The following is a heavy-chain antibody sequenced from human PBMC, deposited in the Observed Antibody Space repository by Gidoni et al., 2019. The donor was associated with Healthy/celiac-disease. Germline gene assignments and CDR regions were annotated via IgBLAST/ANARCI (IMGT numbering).Heavy chain of an antibody. CDR1: GFTVSSNY. CDR3: ARSIAVAGYYYYGMDV. D-gene: IGHD6-19*01. V-gene: IGHV3-66*01. CDR2: IYSGGST. J-gene: IGHJ6*02. Sequence: EVQLVESGGGLVQTGGSLRLSCAASGFTVSSNYMSWVRQAPGKGLEWVSVIYSGGSTYYADSVKGRFTISRDNSKNTLYLQMNSLRAEDTAVYYCARSIAVAGYYYYGMDVWGQGTTVTVSS.